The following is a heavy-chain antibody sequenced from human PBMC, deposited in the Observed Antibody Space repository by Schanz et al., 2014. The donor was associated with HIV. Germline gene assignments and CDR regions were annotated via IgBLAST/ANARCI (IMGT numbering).Heavy chain of an antibody. CDR3: ARGRNGMGV. J-gene: IGHJ6*02. V-gene: IGHV3-30*16. CDR2: ISYDGSNK. CDR1: GFTFSSYA. Sequence: QVQLVESGGGVVQPGRSLRLSCAASGFTFSSYAMHGRGKHRTKRSKGVAVISYDGSNKNYADSVKGRFTISRDNSKNTLYLQMNSLRAEDTAVYYCARGRNGMGVWGPFPTDTVCS.